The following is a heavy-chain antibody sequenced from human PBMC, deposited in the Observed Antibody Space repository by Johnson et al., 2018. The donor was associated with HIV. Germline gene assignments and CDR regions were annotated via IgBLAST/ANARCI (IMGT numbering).Heavy chain of an antibody. CDR3: SRAYSYGAFDS. V-gene: IGHV3-66*01. D-gene: IGHD5-18*01. CDR2: IYSGDNT. Sequence: VQLVESGGGLVQPGGSLRLSCASGFTVSTNYMSWVRQAPGKGLEWVPVIYSGDNTYYADSVKGRFTTSRDNSKNTLYLQMNSLRDEDTAVYYCSRAYSYGAFDSWGLGTKVTVSS. J-gene: IGHJ3*02. CDR1: GFTVSTNY.